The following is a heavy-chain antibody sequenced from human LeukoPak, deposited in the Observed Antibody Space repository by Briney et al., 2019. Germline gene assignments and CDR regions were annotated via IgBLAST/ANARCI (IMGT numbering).Heavy chain of an antibody. Sequence: GGSLRLSCAASGFTFSSYSMNWVRQAPGKGLEWVSSISSSSSYIYYADSVKGRFTISRDNAKNSLYLQMNSLRAEDTAVYYCARSGRGSGDAFDIWGQGTMVTVSS. CDR1: GFTFSSYS. J-gene: IGHJ3*02. CDR3: ARSGRGSGDAFDI. V-gene: IGHV3-21*01. CDR2: ISSSSSYI. D-gene: IGHD1-26*01.